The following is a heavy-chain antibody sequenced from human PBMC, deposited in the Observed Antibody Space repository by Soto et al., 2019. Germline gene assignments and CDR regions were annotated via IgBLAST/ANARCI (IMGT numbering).Heavy chain of an antibody. V-gene: IGHV1-18*01. CDR3: TRGGLVYCSRPGCYGGESPLGFDY. J-gene: IGHJ4*02. CDR1: GYTFTSYG. D-gene: IGHD2-2*01. CDR2: ISAYNGNT. Sequence: QVQLVQSGAEVKKPGASVKVSCKASGYTFTSYGISWVRQAPGQGLEWMGWISAYNGNTNYAQKLQGRVTMTTDSSTSTAYMGLRGVTTDDTAVYYCTRGGLVYCSRPGCYGGESPLGFDYCGQGTLVTV.